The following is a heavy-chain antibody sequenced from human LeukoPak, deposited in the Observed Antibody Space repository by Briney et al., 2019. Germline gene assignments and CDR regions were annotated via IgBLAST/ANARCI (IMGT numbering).Heavy chain of an antibody. D-gene: IGHD2-15*01. CDR1: GFTFSSYG. CDR2: ISYDGSNK. V-gene: IGHV3-30*03. J-gene: IGHJ4*02. Sequence: PGGSLRLSCAASGFTFSSYGMHWVRQAPGKGLEWVAVISYDGSNKYYADSVKGRFTISRDNSKNTLYLQMNSLRAEDTAVYYCARDHPPDIVVVVAATRGGYFDYWGQGTLVTVSS. CDR3: ARDHPPDIVVVVAATRGGYFDY.